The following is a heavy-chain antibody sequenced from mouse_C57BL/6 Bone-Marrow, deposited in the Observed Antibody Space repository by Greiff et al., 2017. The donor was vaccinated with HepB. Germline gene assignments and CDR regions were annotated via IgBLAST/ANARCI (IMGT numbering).Heavy chain of an antibody. CDR1: GFTFSDYY. CDR3: ASNWDGGFDY. V-gene: IGHV5-16*01. J-gene: IGHJ2*01. CDR2: INYDGSST. D-gene: IGHD4-1*01. Sequence: DVQLQESEGGLVQPGSSMKLSCTASGFTFSDYYMAWVRQVPEKGLEWVANINYDGSSTYYLDSLKSRFIISRDNAKNILYLQMSSLKSEDTATYYCASNWDGGFDYWGQGTTLTVSS.